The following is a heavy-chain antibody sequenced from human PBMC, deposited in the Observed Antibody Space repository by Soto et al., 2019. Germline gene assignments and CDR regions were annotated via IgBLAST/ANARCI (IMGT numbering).Heavy chain of an antibody. V-gene: IGHV3-74*01. D-gene: IGHD5-12*01. CDR3: AREMATISLGAFDI. CDR1: GFGFSSYW. J-gene: IGHJ3*02. CDR2: TNNDGDTT. Sequence: LRLSFAASGFGFSSYWMHWVRQAPGKGLVWVSRTNNDGDTTTYADSVRGRFTSFRDNAKNTLYLQMTSLGVEDTAVYYCAREMATISLGAFDIWGQGTMVTVSS.